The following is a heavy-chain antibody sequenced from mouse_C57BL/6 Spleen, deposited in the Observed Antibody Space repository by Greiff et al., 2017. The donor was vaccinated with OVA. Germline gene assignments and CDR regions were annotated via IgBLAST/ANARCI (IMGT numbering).Heavy chain of an antibody. CDR3: SSGTVVGAFDY. D-gene: IGHD1-1*01. Sequence: QVQLQQSGAELVKPGASVKISCTASGYAFSSYWMNWVKQRPGKGLEWIGQIYPGDGDTNYNGKFKGKAPLTADTSSSTAYMQLSSLTSEDSAVYFCSSGTVVGAFDYWGQGTTLTVSS. CDR1: GYAFSSYW. CDR2: IYPGDGDT. J-gene: IGHJ2*01. V-gene: IGHV1-80*01.